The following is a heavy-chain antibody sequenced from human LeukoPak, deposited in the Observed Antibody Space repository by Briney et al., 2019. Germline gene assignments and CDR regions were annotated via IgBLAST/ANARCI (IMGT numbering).Heavy chain of an antibody. Sequence: ASVNVSFKASGGTFSSYAISWVRQAPGQGLEWMGGIIPIFGTANYAQKFQGRVTITADESTSTAYMELSSLRSEDTAVYYCARGSSRDSSGFYYFDYWGQGTLVTVSS. CDR2: IIPIFGTA. CDR3: ARGSSRDSSGFYYFDY. D-gene: IGHD6-19*01. CDR1: GGTFSSYA. V-gene: IGHV1-69*13. J-gene: IGHJ4*02.